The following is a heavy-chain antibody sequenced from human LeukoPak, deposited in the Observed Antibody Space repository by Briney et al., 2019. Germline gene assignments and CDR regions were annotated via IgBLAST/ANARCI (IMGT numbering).Heavy chain of an antibody. D-gene: IGHD6-13*01. Sequence: PGRSLRLSCAASGFTFDDYAMHWVRQAPGKGLEWVSGISWNSGSIGYADSVKGRFTISRDNAKNSLYLQMNSLRAEDMALYYCAKGQQLVLFGAFDIRGQGTMVTVSS. J-gene: IGHJ3*02. CDR2: ISWNSGSI. CDR3: AKGQQLVLFGAFDI. V-gene: IGHV3-9*03. CDR1: GFTFDDYA.